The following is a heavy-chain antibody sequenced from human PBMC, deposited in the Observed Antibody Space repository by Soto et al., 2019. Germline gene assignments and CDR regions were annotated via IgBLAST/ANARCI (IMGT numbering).Heavy chain of an antibody. Sequence: QVQLVQSGAEVKKTGASVKVSCKASGYTLSRYGLSWVRQAPGQGLEWMGWINTYNSREYYAQKFQGRVTMTTDTSTSTVYMELRSLTSDDTAVYYCAREGFCSSGSCALYSHEYFGMDFWGQGTTVTVSS. CDR2: INTYNSRE. CDR1: GYTLSRYG. V-gene: IGHV1-18*01. J-gene: IGHJ6*02. D-gene: IGHD2-15*01. CDR3: AREGFCSSGSCALYSHEYFGMDF.